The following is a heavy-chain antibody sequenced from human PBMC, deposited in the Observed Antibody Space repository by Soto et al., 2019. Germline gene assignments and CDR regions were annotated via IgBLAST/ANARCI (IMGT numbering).Heavy chain of an antibody. CDR2: IYPGYSDT. CDR1: GYTFTNYW. V-gene: IGHV5-51*01. J-gene: IGHJ6*02. CDR3: AASIFYYGMDV. Sequence: GESLKISCKGSGYTFTNYWIGWVRQMPGKGPEWMGIIYPGYSDTKYNPSFLGQVTISADKSITTTYLQWSSLKASYTAIYYCAASIFYYGMDVWGQGTTVTVSS.